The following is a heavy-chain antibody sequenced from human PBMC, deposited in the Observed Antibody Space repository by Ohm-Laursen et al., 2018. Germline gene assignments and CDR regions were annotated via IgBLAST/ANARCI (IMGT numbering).Heavy chain of an antibody. J-gene: IGHJ4*02. CDR3: AKVGYYGDYFDY. Sequence: SLRLSCAATGFTFSTCAMNWVRQAPGKGLEWVSAISRSGDSTYYADSVKGRFTISRDNSKNTLYLQMNSLRAEDTALYYCAKVGYYGDYFDYWGQGTLVTVSS. V-gene: IGHV3-23*01. CDR2: ISRSGDST. D-gene: IGHD4-17*01. CDR1: GFTFSTCA.